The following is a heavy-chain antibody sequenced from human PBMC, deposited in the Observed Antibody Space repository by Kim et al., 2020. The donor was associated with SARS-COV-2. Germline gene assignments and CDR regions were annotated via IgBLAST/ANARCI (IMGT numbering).Heavy chain of an antibody. V-gene: IGHV4-4*09. CDR3: ARTNNYYYHGLDV. J-gene: IGHJ6*02. Sequence: NHNPSLESRVTISIDTSKKSFSLKLTSVTAADTAVYYGARTNNYYYHGLDVWGQGTTVTVSS.